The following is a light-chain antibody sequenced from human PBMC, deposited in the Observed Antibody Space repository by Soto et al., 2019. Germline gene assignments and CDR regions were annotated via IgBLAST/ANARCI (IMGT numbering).Light chain of an antibody. J-gene: IGLJ1*01. Sequence: QSALTQPPSVSGSPGQSVTISCTGTSSDVGSYNRVSWYQQPPGTAPKLMIYEVNNRPSGVPDRFSGSKSGNMASLTISGLQAEDEADYYCSSYTSNTTDVFGPGTKLTVL. V-gene: IGLV2-18*02. CDR2: EVN. CDR3: SSYTSNTTDV. CDR1: SSDVGSYNR.